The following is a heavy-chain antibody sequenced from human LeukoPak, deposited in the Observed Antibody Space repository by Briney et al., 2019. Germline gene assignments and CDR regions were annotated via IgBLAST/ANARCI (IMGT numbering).Heavy chain of an antibody. CDR2: ISYDGSNK. J-gene: IGHJ6*02. Sequence: GRSLRLSCAASGFTLSSYGMHWVRQAPGKGLEWVAVISYDGSNKYYADSVKGRFTISRDNSKNTLYLQMNSLRAEDTAVYYCAKDGMVGVTTLGYSDWFGDYYYYGMDVWGQGTTVTVSS. D-gene: IGHD3-9*01. CDR3: AKDGMVGVTTLGYSDWFGDYYYYGMDV. CDR1: GFTLSSYG. V-gene: IGHV3-30*18.